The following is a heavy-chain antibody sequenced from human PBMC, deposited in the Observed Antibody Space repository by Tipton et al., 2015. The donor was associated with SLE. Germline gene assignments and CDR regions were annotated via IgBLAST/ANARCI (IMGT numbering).Heavy chain of an antibody. Sequence: TLSLTCAVSGYSISSGYYWGWFRQPPGKGLEWIGSIYHSGSTYYNPSLKSRVTISVDTSKNQFSLKLSSVTAADTAVYYCAREGEVGAISYWGQGTLVTVSS. CDR1: GYSISSGYY. V-gene: IGHV4-38-2*02. CDR2: IYHSGST. D-gene: IGHD1-26*01. CDR3: AREGEVGAISY. J-gene: IGHJ4*02.